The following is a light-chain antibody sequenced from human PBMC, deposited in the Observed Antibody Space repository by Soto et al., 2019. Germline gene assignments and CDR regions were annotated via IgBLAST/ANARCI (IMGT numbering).Light chain of an antibody. CDR3: CSYTSISTLV. J-gene: IGLJ2*01. CDR1: SSDFGDYDY. V-gene: IGLV2-14*01. CDR2: EVS. Sequence: QSVLTQPASVSGSPGQSITISCTGTSSDFGDYDYVSWYLQHPGKVPKLMIYEVSNRPSGVSNRFSGSKSGNTASLTISGLQAEDEADYYCCSYTSISTLVFGGGTKLTVL.